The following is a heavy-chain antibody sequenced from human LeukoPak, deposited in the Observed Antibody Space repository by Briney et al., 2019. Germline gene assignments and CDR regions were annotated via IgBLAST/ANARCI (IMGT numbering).Heavy chain of an antibody. CDR3: ARAVVALIGWFDP. CDR2: IYYSGST. CDR1: GGSISSSSYY. V-gene: IGHV4-39*07. J-gene: IGHJ5*02. Sequence: SETLSLTCTVSGGSISSSSYYWGWIRQPPGKGLEWIGSIYYSGSTYYNPSLKSRVTISVDTSKNQFSLKLSSVTAADTAVYYCARAVVALIGWFDPWGQGTLVTVSS.